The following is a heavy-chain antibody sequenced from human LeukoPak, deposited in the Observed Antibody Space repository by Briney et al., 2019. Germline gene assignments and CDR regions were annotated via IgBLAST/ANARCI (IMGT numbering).Heavy chain of an antibody. J-gene: IGHJ5*02. V-gene: IGHV3-21*01. CDR1: GFTFSSYS. CDR3: ARDISGGGSPRFDP. Sequence: GGSLRLSCAASGFTFSSYSMNWVRQAPGKGLEWVSSISSSSSYIYYADSVKGRFTISRDNAKNSLYLQMNSLRAEDTAVYYCARDISGGGSPRFDPWGQGTLVTVFS. CDR2: ISSSSSYI. D-gene: IGHD2-15*01.